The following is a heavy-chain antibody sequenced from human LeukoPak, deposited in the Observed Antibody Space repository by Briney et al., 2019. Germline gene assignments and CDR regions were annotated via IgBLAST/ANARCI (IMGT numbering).Heavy chain of an antibody. J-gene: IGHJ4*02. CDR3: ARASETEYYDFWSGYYDY. V-gene: IGHV1-2*06. CDR1: GYTFTGYY. Sequence: ASVKVSCKASGYTFTGYYMHWVRQAPGQGLEWMGRINPNSGGTNYAQKFQGRVTMTRDTSISTAYMELSRLGSDDTAVYYCARASETEYYDFWSGYYDYWGQGTLVTVSS. D-gene: IGHD3-3*01. CDR2: INPNSGGT.